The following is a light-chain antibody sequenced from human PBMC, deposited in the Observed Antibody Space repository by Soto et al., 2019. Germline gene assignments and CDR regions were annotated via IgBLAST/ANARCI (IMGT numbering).Light chain of an antibody. CDR2: DAS. CDR1: QSVGAN. Sequence: EIVLTQSPATLSLSPRARATLSCRASQSVGANLAWYQQKPGQAPRLLIWDASSRATGIPARFSGSGSGTEFTLTISSLEPEDFAVYYCQHRTKWPAFGGGTKVDIK. CDR3: QHRTKWPA. J-gene: IGKJ4*01. V-gene: IGKV3-11*01.